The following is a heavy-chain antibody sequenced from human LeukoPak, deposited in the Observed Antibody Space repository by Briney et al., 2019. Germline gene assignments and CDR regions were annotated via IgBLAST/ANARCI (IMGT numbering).Heavy chain of an antibody. CDR2: ISSSSSTI. CDR3: ARALIADYDILTGYYTGGVGY. V-gene: IGHV3-48*02. D-gene: IGHD3-9*01. CDR1: GFSFSLYG. Sequence: GGSLRLSCGASGFSFSLYGMHWVRQAPGKGLEWVSYISSSSSTIYYADSVKGRFTISRDNAKNSLYLQMNSLRDEDTAVYYCARALIADYDILTGYYTGGVGYWGQGTLVTVSS. J-gene: IGHJ4*02.